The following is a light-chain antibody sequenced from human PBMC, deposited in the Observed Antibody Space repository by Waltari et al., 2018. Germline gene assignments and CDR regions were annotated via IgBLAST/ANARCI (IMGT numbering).Light chain of an antibody. CDR2: DAS. CDR1: QGISSA. Sequence: AIQLTQAPSSLSASVGDRVTITCRASQGISSALAWYQQKPGKAPKFLIYDASSLESGVPSRFSGSGSGTDFTLPISSLQPEDFATYYCQQFNSYSITFGQGTRLEIK. V-gene: IGKV1-13*02. J-gene: IGKJ5*01. CDR3: QQFNSYSIT.